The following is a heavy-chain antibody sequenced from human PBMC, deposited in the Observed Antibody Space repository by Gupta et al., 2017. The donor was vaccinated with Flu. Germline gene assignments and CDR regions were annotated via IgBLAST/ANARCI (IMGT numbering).Heavy chain of an antibody. J-gene: IGHJ6*02. D-gene: IGHD7-27*01. CDR3: ARESNSNLNYVYSGMEV. V-gene: IGHV4-39*02. CDR2: VFHSGMT. Sequence: PGEGLEWIGSVFHSGMTYYTPSPRSRLTISVDVTKNQFSLKLSSVTAADTAVYYCARESNSNLNYVYSGMEVWGQGAT.